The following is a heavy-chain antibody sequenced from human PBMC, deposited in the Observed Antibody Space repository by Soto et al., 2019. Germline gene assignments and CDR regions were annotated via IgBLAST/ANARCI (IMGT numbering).Heavy chain of an antibody. CDR2: IYYSGST. D-gene: IGHD6-25*01. Sequence: SETLSLTCSVSGGSISSVGHYWTWIRQQPGKGLEWIGYIYYSGSTDYNPSLKSRVTISVDRSKNQFSLNLSSVTAADTAIHYCARESGGYDSSTRYGLDVWGQGTTVTVS. J-gene: IGHJ6*02. CDR1: GGSISSVGHY. CDR3: ARESGGYDSSTRYGLDV. V-gene: IGHV4-31*03.